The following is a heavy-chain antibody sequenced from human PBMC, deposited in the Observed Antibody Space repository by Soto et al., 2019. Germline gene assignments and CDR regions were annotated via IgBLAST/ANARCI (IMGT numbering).Heavy chain of an antibody. Sequence: ASVKVSCKASGYTFTSYGISWVRQAPGQGLEWMGWISAYNGNTNYAQKLQGRVTMTTDTSTSTAYMELRSLRSDDTAVYYCARDQRWSSSHYYYYYGMDVWGQGTTVTVYS. CDR3: ARDQRWSSSHYYYYYGMDV. V-gene: IGHV1-18*01. J-gene: IGHJ6*02. CDR2: ISAYNGNT. CDR1: GYTFTSYG. D-gene: IGHD2-8*01.